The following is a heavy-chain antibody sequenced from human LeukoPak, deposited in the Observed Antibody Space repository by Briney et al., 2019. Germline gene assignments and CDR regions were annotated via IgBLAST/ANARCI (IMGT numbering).Heavy chain of an antibody. D-gene: IGHD3-3*01. Sequence: PGGSLRLSCAASGFTFSSYWMSWVRQAPGKGLEWLSYISSGGTTMSYADSVKGRFTISRDNAMKSLYLEMNGLRAEDTAVYYCARGWSGNYWGQGTLVTVSS. V-gene: IGHV3-48*04. CDR1: GFTFSSYW. CDR3: ARGWSGNY. J-gene: IGHJ4*02. CDR2: ISSGGTTM.